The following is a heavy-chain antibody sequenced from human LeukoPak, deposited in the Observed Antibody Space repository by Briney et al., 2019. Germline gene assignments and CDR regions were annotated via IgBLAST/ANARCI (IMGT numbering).Heavy chain of an antibody. J-gene: IGHJ4*02. D-gene: IGHD3-22*01. CDR2: INPNSGGT. CDR1: GYTFTDYH. CDR3: ARGDDYYHSSGRFDY. Sequence: ASVKVSCKASGYTFTDYHIHWVRQAPGQGLEWMGWINPNSGGTHYTQKFQGWVTMTRDTSISTAYMELSRLTSDDTAVYYCARGDDYYHSSGRFDYWGQGTLVTVSS. V-gene: IGHV1-2*04.